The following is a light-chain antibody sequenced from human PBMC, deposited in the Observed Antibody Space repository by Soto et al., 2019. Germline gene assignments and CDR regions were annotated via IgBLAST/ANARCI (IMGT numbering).Light chain of an antibody. CDR1: SSDVGAYKY. V-gene: IGLV2-8*01. CDR3: SSYAGSYTSYV. Sequence: QSALTQPPSASGSPGQSVTISCTGTSSDVGAYKYVAWYQQHPGKAPKLMIFDVSQRPSGVPDRFSGSKSGNTASLTVSGLQAEDEADYYCSSYAGSYTSYVFGTGTKLTVL. J-gene: IGLJ1*01. CDR2: DVS.